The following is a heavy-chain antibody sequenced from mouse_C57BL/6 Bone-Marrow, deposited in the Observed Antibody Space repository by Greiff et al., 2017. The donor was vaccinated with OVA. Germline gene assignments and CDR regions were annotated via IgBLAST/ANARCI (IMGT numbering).Heavy chain of an antibody. V-gene: IGHV1-82*01. CDR1: GYAFSSSW. Sequence: QVQLQQSGPELVKPGASVKISCTASGYAFSSSWMNWVKQRPGKGLEWIGRIYPGDGDTNYNGKFKGKATLTADKSSSTAYMQLSSLTSEDSAVYFCARPITAVVAEGDAVDYWGQGTSVTVSS. CDR2: IYPGDGDT. CDR3: ARPITAVVAEGDAVDY. J-gene: IGHJ4*01. D-gene: IGHD1-1*01.